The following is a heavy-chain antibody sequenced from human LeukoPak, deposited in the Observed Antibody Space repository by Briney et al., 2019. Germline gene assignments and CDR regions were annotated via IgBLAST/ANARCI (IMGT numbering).Heavy chain of an antibody. D-gene: IGHD7-27*01. Sequence: GGSLRLSCAASGFTFNSYWMHWVRQTPVKGLVWVSLINSDGSSTSYADSVKGRFTISRDNAKNTLYLQMSSLRAEDTAVYYCARDRWGSIDYWGQGTLVTVSS. V-gene: IGHV3-74*01. J-gene: IGHJ4*02. CDR3: ARDRWGSIDY. CDR1: GFTFNSYW. CDR2: INSDGSST.